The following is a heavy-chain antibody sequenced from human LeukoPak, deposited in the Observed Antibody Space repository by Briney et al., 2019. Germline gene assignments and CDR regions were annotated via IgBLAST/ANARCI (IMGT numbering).Heavy chain of an antibody. D-gene: IGHD1-7*01. J-gene: IGHJ3*02. CDR1: GDTLTELS. CDR2: FDPEDGDT. CDR3: ATVGDNWNYLAFDI. Sequence: VKVSCKVSGDTLTELSMHWVRQAPGKGLEWMGGFDPEDGDTIYAQKFQGRVTMTEDTSTDTAYMELSSLRSEDTAVYYCATVGDNWNYLAFDIWGQGTMVTVSS. V-gene: IGHV1-24*01.